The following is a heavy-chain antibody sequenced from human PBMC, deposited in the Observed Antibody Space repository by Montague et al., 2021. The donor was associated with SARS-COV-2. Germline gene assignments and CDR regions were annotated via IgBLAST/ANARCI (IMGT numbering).Heavy chain of an antibody. Sequence: SETLSLTSTVSGGSISSSNYYWDWIRQPPGKGLEWIGSIYDSGSTYYNPFLKSRVTISVDTSKNHFSLKLSSVTAADTAVYYCARRGRKLLPVATTIGGFDIWGQGTMVTVSS. CDR2: IYDSGST. CDR3: ARRGRKLLPVATTIGGFDI. V-gene: IGHV4-39*02. CDR1: GGSISSSNYY. J-gene: IGHJ3*02. D-gene: IGHD5-12*01.